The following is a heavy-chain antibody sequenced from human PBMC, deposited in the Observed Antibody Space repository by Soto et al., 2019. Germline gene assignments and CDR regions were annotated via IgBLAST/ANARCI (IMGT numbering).Heavy chain of an antibody. V-gene: IGHV3-30-3*01. CDR2: ISYDGSNK. CDR3: ARRLQWLAFYNWFDP. J-gene: IGHJ5*02. CDR1: GFTFSSYA. D-gene: IGHD6-19*01. Sequence: ESGGGVVQPGRSLRLSCAASGFTFSSYAMHWVRQAPGKGLEWVAVISYDGSNKYYADSVKGRFTISRDNSKNTLYLQMNSLRAEDTAVYYCARRLQWLAFYNWFDPWGQGTLVTVSS.